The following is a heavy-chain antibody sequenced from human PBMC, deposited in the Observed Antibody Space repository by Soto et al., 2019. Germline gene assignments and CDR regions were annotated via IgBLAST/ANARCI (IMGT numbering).Heavy chain of an antibody. CDR1: GGSISSYY. Sequence: PSETLSLTCTVSGGSISSYYWSWIRQPPGKGLEWIGYIYYSGSTNYNPSLKSRVTISVDTSKNQFSLKLSSVTAADTAVYYCARRGYSSSYWYFDLWGRGTLVTVSS. J-gene: IGHJ2*01. CDR2: IYYSGST. V-gene: IGHV4-59*08. CDR3: ARRGYSSSYWYFDL. D-gene: IGHD6-13*01.